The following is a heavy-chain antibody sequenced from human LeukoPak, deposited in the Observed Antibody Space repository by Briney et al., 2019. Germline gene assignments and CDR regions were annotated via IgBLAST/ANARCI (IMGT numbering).Heavy chain of an antibody. CDR1: GFTFSSYA. V-gene: IGHV3-74*01. J-gene: IGHJ6*04. CDR2: INSDGSST. Sequence: GGSLRLSCAASGFTFSSYAMHWVRQAPGKGLVWVSRINSDGSSTSYADSVKGRFTISRDNAKNSLCLQMNSLRAEDTAVYYCAELGITMIGGVWGKGTTVTISS. D-gene: IGHD3-10*02. CDR3: AELGITMIGGV.